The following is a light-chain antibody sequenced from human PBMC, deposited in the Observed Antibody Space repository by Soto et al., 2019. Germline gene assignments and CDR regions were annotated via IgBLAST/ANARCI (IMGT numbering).Light chain of an antibody. V-gene: IGLV2-11*01. CDR1: SSDIGGYGY. Sequence: QSALTQPASVSGSLGQSITLSCTGTSSDIGGYGYVSWYQQSPGRAPKLIIYDVTERPSGVPDRFSGSKSGNTASLTISGLQAEDEADYHCCSYAGSYTLVIFGGGTKLTVL. J-gene: IGLJ2*01. CDR3: CSYAGSYTLVI. CDR2: DVT.